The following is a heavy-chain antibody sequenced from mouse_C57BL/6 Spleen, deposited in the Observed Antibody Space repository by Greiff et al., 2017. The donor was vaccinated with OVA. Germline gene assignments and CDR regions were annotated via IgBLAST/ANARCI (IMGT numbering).Heavy chain of an antibody. J-gene: IGHJ4*01. D-gene: IGHD2-5*01. V-gene: IGHV2-2*01. CDR1: GFSLTSYG. CDR3: ARGTIVTTNYAMDY. CDR2: IWRGGSA. Sequence: QVQLQQSGPGLVQPSQSLSITCTVSGFSLTSYGVHWVRQSPGKGLEWLGVIWRGGSADYNAAFISRLSIRKDNSKSQVFFKMNSLQADDTAIDYCARGTIVTTNYAMDYWGQGTSVTVSS.